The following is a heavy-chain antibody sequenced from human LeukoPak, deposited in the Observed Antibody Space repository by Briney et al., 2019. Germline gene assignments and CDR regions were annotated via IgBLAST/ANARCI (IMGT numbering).Heavy chain of an antibody. CDR1: GYTFTGYY. D-gene: IGHD5-24*01. Sequence: ASVKVSCKASGYTFTGYYIHWVRQAPGQGLEWMGWINPNSGGTNYAQKFRDRVTMTRDTSISTAYMELSILRSDDTAVYYCARETGRDGYKYFDYWGQGTLVTVSS. CDR3: ARETGRDGYKYFDY. J-gene: IGHJ4*02. V-gene: IGHV1-2*02. CDR2: INPNSGGT.